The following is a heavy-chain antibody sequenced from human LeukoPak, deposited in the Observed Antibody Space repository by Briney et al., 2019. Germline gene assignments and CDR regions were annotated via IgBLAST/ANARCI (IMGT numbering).Heavy chain of an antibody. CDR3: ARWYDSGHYFDS. D-gene: IGHD6-19*01. Sequence: NPSETLSLTCTVPGGSIRNYYWNSMRQPPGKGLEWIGYTSDSGDIYYNPSLKSRVTISVDTSKNQFSLKLTSATAADTAVYYCARWYDSGHYFDSWGRGTPVTVSS. CDR1: GGSIRNYY. J-gene: IGHJ4*02. V-gene: IGHV4-59*01. CDR2: TSDSGDI.